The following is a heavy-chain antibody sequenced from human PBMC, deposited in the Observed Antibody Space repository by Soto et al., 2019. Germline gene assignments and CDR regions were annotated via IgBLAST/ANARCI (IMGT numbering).Heavy chain of an antibody. Sequence: PSETLYLTCSVSGGSVSNKTYYWSWIRQPPGKRLEWIGYVYYSGTTNYNPSLKSRVTISVDLSKNQFSLRLSSVTTADTALYYCARTTAVPNTLRSRYFFDYWGQGTLVTVSS. CDR1: GGSVSNKTYY. J-gene: IGHJ4*02. CDR3: ARTTAVPNTLRSRYFFDY. V-gene: IGHV4-61*01. CDR2: VYYSGTT. D-gene: IGHD4-17*01.